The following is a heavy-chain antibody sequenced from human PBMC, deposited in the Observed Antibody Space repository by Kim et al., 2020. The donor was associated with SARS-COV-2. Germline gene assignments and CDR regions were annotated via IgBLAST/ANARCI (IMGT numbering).Heavy chain of an antibody. CDR1: GGSFSGYY. CDR3: ARGLTGYYGSGSSVGYNWFDP. CDR2: INHSGST. V-gene: IGHV4-34*01. J-gene: IGHJ5*02. Sequence: SETLSLTCAVYGGSFSGYYWSWIRQPPGKGLEWIGEINHSGSTNYNPSLKSRVTISVDTSKNQFSLKLSSVTAADTAVDYCARGLTGYYGSGSSVGYNWFDPWGQGTLVTVSS. D-gene: IGHD3-10*01.